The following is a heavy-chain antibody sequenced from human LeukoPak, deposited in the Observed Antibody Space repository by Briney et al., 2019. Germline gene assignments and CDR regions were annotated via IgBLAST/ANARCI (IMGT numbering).Heavy chain of an antibody. CDR3: ARDRARAQQLVRGALYYFDY. CDR2: INPNSGGT. D-gene: IGHD6-13*01. CDR1: EYPFTAFY. J-gene: IGHJ4*02. V-gene: IGHV1-2*02. Sequence: ASVKASYKAAEYPFTAFYVMWVRQAPGLRVKCRGGINPNSGGTNYAQKFQGRVTMTRATSTSTAYMELSRLRSDDTAVYYCARDRARAQQLVRGALYYFDYWGQGTLVTVSS.